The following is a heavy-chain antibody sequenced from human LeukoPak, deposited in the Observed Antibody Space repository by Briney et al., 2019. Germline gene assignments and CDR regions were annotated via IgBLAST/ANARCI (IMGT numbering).Heavy chain of an antibody. CDR2: IYPGDYDT. CDR3: ARLPMVRGVTGGVFFDY. D-gene: IGHD3-10*01. J-gene: IGHJ4*02. V-gene: IGHV5-51*01. CDR1: GYSFITYW. Sequence: GESLKISCKSSGYSFITYWIGLVRQMSGKGLEWMGIIYPGDYDTRYSPSFQGQVTISADKSIGAAYLQRSSLKASDTAMYYCARLPMVRGVTGGVFFDYWGQGTLVTVSS.